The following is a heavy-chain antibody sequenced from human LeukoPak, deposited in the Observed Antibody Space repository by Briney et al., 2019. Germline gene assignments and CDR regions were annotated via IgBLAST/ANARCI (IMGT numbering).Heavy chain of an antibody. V-gene: IGHV3-23*01. CDR1: GFTFSSYE. CDR3: AKDRPYISSWYGCSTP. D-gene: IGHD6-13*01. J-gene: IGHJ5*02. CDR2: ISGSGGST. Sequence: GGSLRLSCAASGFTFSSYEMNWVRQAPGKGLEWVSSISGSGGSTFYVDSVKGRFTISRDNSRNTLYLQMHSLRAEDTAVYYCAKDRPYISSWYGCSTPWGQGTLVTVSS.